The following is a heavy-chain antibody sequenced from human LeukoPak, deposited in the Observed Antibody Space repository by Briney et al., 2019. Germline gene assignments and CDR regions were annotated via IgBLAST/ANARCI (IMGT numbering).Heavy chain of an antibody. V-gene: IGHV3-20*01. CDR3: ARQGCSSTSCYGLGAFDI. D-gene: IGHD2-2*01. J-gene: IGHJ3*02. CDR2: INWNGGST. Sequence: GGSLRLSCAASGFTFDDYGMSWVRQAPGKGLEWVSGINWNGGSTGYADSVKGRFTISRDNAKNSLYLQMNSLRAEDTALYHCARQGCSSTSCYGLGAFDIWGQGTMVTVSS. CDR1: GFTFDDYG.